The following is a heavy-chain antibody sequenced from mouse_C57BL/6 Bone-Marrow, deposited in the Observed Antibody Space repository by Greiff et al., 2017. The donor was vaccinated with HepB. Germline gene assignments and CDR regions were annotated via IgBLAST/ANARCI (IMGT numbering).Heavy chain of an antibody. V-gene: IGHV1-55*01. CDR1: GYTFTSYW. D-gene: IGHD1-1*01. CDR3: ARSSGWITTVVAYYFDY. CDR2: LYPGSGST. Sequence: VQLQQSGAELVKPGASVKMSCKASGYTFTSYWITWVKQRPGQGLEWIGDLYPGSGSTNYNEKFKSKATLTVDTSSSTAYMQLSSLTSEDSAVYYCARSSGWITTVVAYYFDYWGQGTTLTVSS. J-gene: IGHJ2*01.